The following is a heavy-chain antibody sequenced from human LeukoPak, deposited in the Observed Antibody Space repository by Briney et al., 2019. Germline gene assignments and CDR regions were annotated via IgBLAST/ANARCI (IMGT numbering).Heavy chain of an antibody. J-gene: IGHJ6*03. Sequence: PGGSLRLSCAASGFTFSSYGMSWVRQAPGKGLEWVSAISGSGGSTYYADSVKGRFRISRDNSKNILYLQMNSLRAEDTAVYYCAKDRCSNGIGCYYYYMDVWGKGTTVTISS. V-gene: IGHV3-23*01. CDR1: GFTFSSYG. CDR3: AKDRCSNGIGCYYYYMDV. D-gene: IGHD2-8*01. CDR2: ISGSGGST.